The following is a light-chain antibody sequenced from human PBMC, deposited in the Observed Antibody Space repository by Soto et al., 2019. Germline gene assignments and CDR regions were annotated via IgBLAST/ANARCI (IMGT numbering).Light chain of an antibody. CDR2: GAS. Sequence: EIVMTQSPATLSVSPGERATLSCRASQSVSSNLAWYQQKPGQAPRLLIYGASTRATGIPARFSGSGSGTEFNLTISSLQSEEFAVYYCQHYNNWPRTFGQGTKVEIK. CDR3: QHYNNWPRT. CDR1: QSVSSN. J-gene: IGKJ1*01. V-gene: IGKV3-15*01.